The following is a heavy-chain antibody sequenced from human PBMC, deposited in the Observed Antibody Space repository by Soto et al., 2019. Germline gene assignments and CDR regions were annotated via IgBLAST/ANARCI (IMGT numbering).Heavy chain of an antibody. V-gene: IGHV3-30*18. D-gene: IGHD6-19*01. CDR3: AKVVRQWLVTSDFNY. CDR2: VSHDGRNT. CDR1: GFTCSDYA. J-gene: IGHJ4*02. Sequence: VQLVESGGGVVQPGRSLRLSCAASGFTCSDYAMHWVRQAPGKGLEWVAVVSHDGRNTHYADSVKGRFTISRDSSKNTVSLEMTSLRAEDTAVYYCAKVVRQWLVTSDFNYWGQGALVTVSS.